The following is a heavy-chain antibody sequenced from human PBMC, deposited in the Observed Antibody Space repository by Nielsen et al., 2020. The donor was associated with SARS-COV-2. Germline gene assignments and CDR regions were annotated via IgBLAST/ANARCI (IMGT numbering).Heavy chain of an antibody. CDR2: ISGSGGST. Sequence: GESLKISCAASGFTFSSYAMSWVRQAPGKGLEWVSAISGSGGSTYYADSVKGRFTISRDNSKNTLYLQMNSLRAEDTAVYYCAKVPRLHTVAVTAPFDYWGQGTLVTVSS. J-gene: IGHJ4*02. CDR1: GFTFSSYA. D-gene: IGHD2-21*02. V-gene: IGHV3-23*01. CDR3: AKVPRLHTVAVTAPFDY.